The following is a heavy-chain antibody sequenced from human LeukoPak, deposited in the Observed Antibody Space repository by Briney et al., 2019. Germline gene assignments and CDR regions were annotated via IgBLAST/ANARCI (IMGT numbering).Heavy chain of an antibody. CDR3: ATCFGYYDFWSGYFQTRDYYYYGMDV. V-gene: IGHV1-46*01. Sequence: ASVKVSCKASGYTFTSYYMHWVRQAPGQGLEWMGIINPSGGSTSYAQKFEGRVTMTRDTSTSTVYMELSGLRSEDTAVYYCATCFGYYDFWSGYFQTRDYYYYGMDVWGQGTTVTVSS. CDR1: GYTFTSYY. D-gene: IGHD3-3*01. CDR2: INPSGGST. J-gene: IGHJ6*02.